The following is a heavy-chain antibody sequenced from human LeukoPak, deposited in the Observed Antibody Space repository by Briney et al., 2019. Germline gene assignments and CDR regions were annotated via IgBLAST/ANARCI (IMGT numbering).Heavy chain of an antibody. D-gene: IGHD3-10*01. CDR2: ISAYNGNT. CDR1: GYTFTSYG. V-gene: IGHV1-18*01. Sequence: GASVKVSCKASGYTFTSYGISWVRQAPGQGLEWMGWISAYNGNTNYAQKLQGRVTMTTDTSTSTAYMELRSLRSDDTAVYYCAREARRVDYYGSGLNAFDIWGQGTMVTVSS. J-gene: IGHJ3*02. CDR3: AREARRVDYYGSGLNAFDI.